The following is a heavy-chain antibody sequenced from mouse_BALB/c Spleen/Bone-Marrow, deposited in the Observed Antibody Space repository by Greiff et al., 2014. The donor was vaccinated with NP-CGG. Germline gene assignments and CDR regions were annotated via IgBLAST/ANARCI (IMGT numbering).Heavy chain of an antibody. J-gene: IGHJ3*01. CDR3: ARGSCYYGSSSPWFAY. D-gene: IGHD1-1*01. V-gene: IGHV1S41*01. CDR1: GYTFTSYW. CDR2: IPPGSGTP. Sequence: DLVKPGASVKLSCKASGYTFTSYWINWIKQRPGQGLEWIGRIPPGSGTPYYNEMFKGKATLTVDTSSTTAYIQLSSLSSEDSAVYFCARGSCYYGSSSPWFAYWGQGTLVTVSA.